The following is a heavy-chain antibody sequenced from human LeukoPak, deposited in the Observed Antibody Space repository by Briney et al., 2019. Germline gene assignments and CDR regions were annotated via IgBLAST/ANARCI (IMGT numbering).Heavy chain of an antibody. V-gene: IGHV5-51*01. CDR1: GYSFTSYW. J-gene: IGHJ4*02. CDR3: ATTPRVRGVIIRPFHY. CDR2: IYPGDSDT. D-gene: IGHD3-10*01. Sequence: GESLKISCKGSGYSFTSYWIGWVRQMPGKGLEWMGIIYPGDSDTRYSPSFQGQVTISADKSISTAYLQWSSLKASDTAMYYCATTPRVRGVIIRPFHYWGQGTLVTVSS.